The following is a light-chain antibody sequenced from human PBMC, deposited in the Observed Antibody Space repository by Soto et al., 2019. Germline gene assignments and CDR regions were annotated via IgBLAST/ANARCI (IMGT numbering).Light chain of an antibody. CDR3: KQYGSSPLT. J-gene: IGKJ4*01. Sequence: EIVLTQSPGTLSFSPGERATLSCRASQSVSSSDLAWYQQKPGQAPRLRIYGASSRATGIPDRFSGSGSGTDFTLTISRLEPEDFAVYYCKQYGSSPLTFGGGTKVEIK. V-gene: IGKV3-20*01. CDR1: QSVSSSD. CDR2: GAS.